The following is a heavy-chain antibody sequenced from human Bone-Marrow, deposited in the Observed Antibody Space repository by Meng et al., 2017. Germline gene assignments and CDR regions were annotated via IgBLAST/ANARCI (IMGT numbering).Heavy chain of an antibody. CDR3: AKVKYQLLPFDY. V-gene: IGHV3-23*01. CDR2: ISGSGGST. Sequence: EVQLLESGGGLVQPGGSLRLSCAASGFTFSSYAMSWVRQTPGKGLEWVSTISGSGGSTHYADSVKGRFTISRDNSKNTLYLQMNSLRAEDTAVYYCAKVKYQLLPFDYWGQGTLVTVSS. D-gene: IGHD2-2*01. CDR1: GFTFSSYA. J-gene: IGHJ4*02.